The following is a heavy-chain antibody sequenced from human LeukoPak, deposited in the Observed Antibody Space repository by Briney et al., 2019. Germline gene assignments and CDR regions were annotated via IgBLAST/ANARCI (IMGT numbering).Heavy chain of an antibody. CDR3: ARDLVWFGEPKGYYNYMDV. J-gene: IGHJ6*03. V-gene: IGHV3-11*04. CDR1: GFTFSDSY. CDR2: ISNSDSSI. D-gene: IGHD3-10*01. Sequence: GGSLRLSCAASGFTFSDSYMTWIRQAPGKGLEWVSYISNSDSSIYYADSVKGRFTISRDNAKNSLYLQMNTLRAEDTAVYYCARDLVWFGEPKGYYNYMDVWGKGTTVTVSS.